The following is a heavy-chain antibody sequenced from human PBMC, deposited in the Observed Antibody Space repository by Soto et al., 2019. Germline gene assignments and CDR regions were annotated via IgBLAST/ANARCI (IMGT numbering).Heavy chain of an antibody. D-gene: IGHD4-17*01. CDR1: GGSILNGGHY. J-gene: IGHJ5*02. CDR2: IFFSGNT. V-gene: IGHV4-31*03. Sequence: SETLSLTCTVSGGSILNGGHYWTWLRQHPGKGLEWIGRIFFSGNTHYNPALKSRLTFSLDTAKNQFSLKLTAVTAADTAIYDCAGDNYGSMLDLWGPGTLGTVSS. CDR3: AGDNYGSMLDL.